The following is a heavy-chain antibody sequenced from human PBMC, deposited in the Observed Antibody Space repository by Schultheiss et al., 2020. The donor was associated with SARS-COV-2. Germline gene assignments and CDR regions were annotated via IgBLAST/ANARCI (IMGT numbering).Heavy chain of an antibody. CDR1: GFTINTYV. D-gene: IGHD4-17*01. Sequence: GGSLRLSCTASGFTINTYVMTWVRQAPGKGLEWVSAISGSGGSTYYADSVKGRFTISRDNSKNTLYLQMNSLRAEDTAVYYCARDRGDGDYVRYYGMDVWGQGTTVTVSS. J-gene: IGHJ6*02. V-gene: IGHV3-23*01. CDR2: ISGSGGST. CDR3: ARDRGDGDYVRYYGMDV.